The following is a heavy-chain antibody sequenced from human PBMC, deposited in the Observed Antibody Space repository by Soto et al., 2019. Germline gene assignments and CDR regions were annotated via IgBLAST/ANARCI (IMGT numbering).Heavy chain of an antibody. Sequence: EAQVLDSGGGLVQPGGSLRLSCAASGFTFSNYAMSWVRQAPGKGMEWVSTISDSGGSTYYADSVKGRFTISRDNSKNTLYLQMNSLRAKDTAVYYCAKRSNTPAAMKSPFDYWGQGTLVTVSS. V-gene: IGHV3-23*01. CDR3: AKRSNTPAAMKSPFDY. D-gene: IGHD2-2*01. J-gene: IGHJ4*02. CDR2: ISDSGGST. CDR1: GFTFSNYA.